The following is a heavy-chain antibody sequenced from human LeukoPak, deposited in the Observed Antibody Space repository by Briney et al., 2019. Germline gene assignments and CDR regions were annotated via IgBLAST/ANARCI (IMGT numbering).Heavy chain of an antibody. Sequence: SETLSLTCTVSGGSISSYYWNWIRQPPGKGLEWIGYIYYSGSTNYNPSLKSRVTISVDTSKNQFSLKLSSVTAADTAVYYCAREAITMVRGVILYPNAFDIWGQGTMVTVSS. CDR2: IYYSGST. V-gene: IGHV4-59*01. D-gene: IGHD3-10*01. J-gene: IGHJ3*02. CDR1: GGSISSYY. CDR3: AREAITMVRGVILYPNAFDI.